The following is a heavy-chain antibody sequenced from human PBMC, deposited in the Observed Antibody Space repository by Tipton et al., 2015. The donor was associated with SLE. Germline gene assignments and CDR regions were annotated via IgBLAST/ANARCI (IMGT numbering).Heavy chain of an antibody. J-gene: IGHJ4*03. D-gene: IGHD3-16*01. CDR3: ARDASGDFDY. CDR2: IYYSGST. CDR1: GGSISSYY. Sequence: TLSLTCTVSGGSISSYYWSWIRQPPGKGLEWIGYIYYSGSTNYNPSLKSRVTISVDTSKNQFSLKLSSVTAADTAVYYCARDASGDFDYWGQGTTVTVSS. V-gene: IGHV4-59*01.